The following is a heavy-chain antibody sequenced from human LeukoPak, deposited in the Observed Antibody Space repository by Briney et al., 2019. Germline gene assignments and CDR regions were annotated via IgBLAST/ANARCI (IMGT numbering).Heavy chain of an antibody. J-gene: IGHJ2*01. V-gene: IGHV3-21*04. CDR2: ISSSSSYI. Sequence: PGGSLRLSCAASGFTFSSYSMNWVRQAPGKGLEWVSSISSSSSYIYYADSVKGRFTISRDNSKNTLYLQMNSLRAEDTAVYYCARNRIAAAGTFWYFDLWGRGTLVTVSS. D-gene: IGHD6-13*01. CDR1: GFTFSSYS. CDR3: ARNRIAAAGTFWYFDL.